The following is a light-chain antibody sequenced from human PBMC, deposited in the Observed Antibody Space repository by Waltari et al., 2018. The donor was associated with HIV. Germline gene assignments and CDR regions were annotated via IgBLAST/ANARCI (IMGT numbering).Light chain of an antibody. J-gene: IGKJ2*01. CDR3: QQYYSTPYT. CDR1: QSVLYISNNKNY. Sequence: DIVMTQSPDSLAVSMGERVTITCKSSQSVLYISNNKNYLAWYQQKPGQPPKLLIYWASTRESGVPDRFSGSGSGTDFTLTISSLQAEDVAVYYCQQYYSTPYTFGQGTKLEIK. V-gene: IGKV4-1*01. CDR2: WAS.